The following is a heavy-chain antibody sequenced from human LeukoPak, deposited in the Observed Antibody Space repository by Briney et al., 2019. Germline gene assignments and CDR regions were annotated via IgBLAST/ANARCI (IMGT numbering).Heavy chain of an antibody. J-gene: IGHJ6*02. Sequence: SVKVSCKASGGTFSSYAISWVRQAPGQGLEWMGRIIPILGIANYAQKFQGRVTITADKSTSTAYMELSSLRSEDTVVYYCATDLASGPPYYYYGMDVWGQGTTVTVSS. CDR2: IIPILGIA. V-gene: IGHV1-69*04. D-gene: IGHD2-15*01. CDR1: GGTFSSYA. CDR3: ATDLASGPPYYYYGMDV.